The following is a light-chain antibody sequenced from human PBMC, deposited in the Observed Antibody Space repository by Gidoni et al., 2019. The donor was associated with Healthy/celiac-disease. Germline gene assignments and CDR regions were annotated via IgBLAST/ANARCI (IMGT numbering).Light chain of an antibody. CDR1: QSVSSSY. CDR3: QQYGSSPLT. V-gene: IGKV3-20*01. CDR2: GAS. J-gene: IGKJ3*01. Sequence: EIVLTQPPATLSLSPGERATLSCRASQSVSSSYLAWYQQKPGQAPRRLIYGASSRATGIPVRFSGSGSGTDFTLTISSLEPEDFAVYYCQQYGSSPLTFXPXTKVDIK.